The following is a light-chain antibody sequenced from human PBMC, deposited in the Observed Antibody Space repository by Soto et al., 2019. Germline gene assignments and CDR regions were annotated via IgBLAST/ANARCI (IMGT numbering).Light chain of an antibody. CDR3: AAWDDSLNGVV. CDR2: RNN. J-gene: IGLJ3*02. V-gene: IGLV1-47*01. CDR1: TSNIGNNY. Sequence: QSVLTQPPSASGTPGQRVTISCSGSTSNIGNNYVCWFQQLPGTAPKLLIYRNNQRPSGVPDRFSGSKSGTSASLAISGLGSEDEADYSCAAWDDSLNGVVFGGGTKVTVL.